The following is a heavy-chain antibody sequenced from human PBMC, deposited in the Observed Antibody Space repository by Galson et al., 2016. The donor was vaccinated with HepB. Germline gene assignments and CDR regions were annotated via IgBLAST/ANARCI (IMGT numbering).Heavy chain of an antibody. CDR1: GFTFTTYW. D-gene: IGHD2-21*01. Sequence: SLRLSCAASGFTFTTYWMHWVRQDPEKGLVWVSGINTDGSSTIYADSVKGRFTISRDNAKNTLSLQMNSLRAEDTAVYYCARAPDCGGSSCDIYYGMDVWGQGTTVSVSS. CDR2: INTDGSST. CDR3: ARAPDCGGSSCDIYYGMDV. J-gene: IGHJ6*02. V-gene: IGHV3-74*01.